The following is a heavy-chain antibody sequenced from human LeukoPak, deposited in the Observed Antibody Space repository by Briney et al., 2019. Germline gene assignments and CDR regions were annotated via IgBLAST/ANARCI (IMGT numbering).Heavy chain of an antibody. CDR1: GFTFSNYD. J-gene: IGHJ4*02. Sequence: PGGSLRLSCAASGFTFSNYDMGWVRQAPGEGLEWVSTISGSGSSTYYADSVKGRFTISRDNPKNAQYLQMSSLRAEDTAVYYCAKAIAATGRWWIFDYWDQGTLVTVSS. D-gene: IGHD6-13*01. CDR2: ISGSGSST. CDR3: AKAIAATGRWWIFDY. V-gene: IGHV3-23*01.